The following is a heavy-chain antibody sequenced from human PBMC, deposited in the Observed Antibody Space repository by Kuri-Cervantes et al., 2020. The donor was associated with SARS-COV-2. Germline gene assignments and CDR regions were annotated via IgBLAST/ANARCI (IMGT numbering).Heavy chain of an antibody. CDR2: IDNAASNT. CDR3: AKDLYESGGYTWAY. J-gene: IGHJ4*02. Sequence: GGSLRLSCAASGLTFSTFAMGWVRQAPGKGLEWVSSIDNAASNTYYAGFVKGRFTISRDSSTNMVSLQMNSLRGDDTAVYYCAKDLYESGGYTWAYWGQGTRVTVSS. V-gene: IGHV3-23*03. D-gene: IGHD3-22*01. CDR1: GLTFSTFA.